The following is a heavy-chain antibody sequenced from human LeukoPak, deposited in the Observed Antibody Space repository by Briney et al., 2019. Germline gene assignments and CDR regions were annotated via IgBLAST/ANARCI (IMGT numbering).Heavy chain of an antibody. CDR1: GFTFSSYA. J-gene: IGHJ4*02. D-gene: IGHD4-17*01. V-gene: IGHV3-30*04. CDR3: ARASTLTTVTYDY. Sequence: GGSLRLSCAASGFTFSSYAMHWVRQAPGKGLEWVAVISYDGSNKYYADSVKGRFTISRDNSKNTLYLQMNSLRAEDTAVYYCARASTLTTVTYDYWGQGTPVTVSS. CDR2: ISYDGSNK.